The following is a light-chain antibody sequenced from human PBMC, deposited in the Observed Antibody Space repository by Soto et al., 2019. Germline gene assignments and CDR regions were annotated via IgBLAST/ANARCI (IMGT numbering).Light chain of an antibody. V-gene: IGKV2-28*01. CDR2: LGS. J-gene: IGKJ4*01. CDR1: QSLLHSNGYNY. Sequence: IVMTQSPISLPVTPGEPASISCRSSQSLLHSNGYNYLDWYLQKPGQSPQLLIYLGSNRASGVPYRYSGRGSGTDFTLKSIRVETEDVGVYYCMQALQTRLTFGGGTKVEIK. CDR3: MQALQTRLT.